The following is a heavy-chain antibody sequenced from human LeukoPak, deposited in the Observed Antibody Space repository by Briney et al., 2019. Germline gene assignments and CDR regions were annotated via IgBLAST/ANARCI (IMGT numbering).Heavy chain of an antibody. V-gene: IGHV3-23*01. J-gene: IGHJ4*02. CDR3: AKVIGQGVGATGDY. CDR2: INAYSDNT. D-gene: IGHD1-26*01. Sequence: PGGSLRLSCAASGFSFSGYGMSWVRQAPGKGLEWVSAINAYSDNTYCADSVKGRFTISRDNSQSTLYLQMNSLRAEDTAVYYCAKVIGQGVGATGDYWGQGTLVTVSS. CDR1: GFSFSGYG.